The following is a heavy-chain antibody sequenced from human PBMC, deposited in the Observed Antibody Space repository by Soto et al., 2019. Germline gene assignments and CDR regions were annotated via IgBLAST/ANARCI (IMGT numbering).Heavy chain of an antibody. CDR1: GYTFTGYY. CDR3: ARDRSGSYQGSFDY. J-gene: IGHJ4*02. CDR2: INPNSGGT. D-gene: IGHD1-26*01. Sequence: ASVKVSCKASGYTFTGYYMHWVRQAPGQGLEWMGWINPNSGGTNYAQKFQGWVTMTRDTSISTAYMELSRLRSDDTAVYYCARDRSGSYQGSFDYWGQGTLVTVSS. V-gene: IGHV1-2*04.